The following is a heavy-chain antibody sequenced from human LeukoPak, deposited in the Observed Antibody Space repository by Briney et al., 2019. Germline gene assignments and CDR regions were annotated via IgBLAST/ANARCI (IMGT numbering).Heavy chain of an antibody. Sequence: SETLSLTCAVYGGSFSGYYWSWIRQPPGKGLEWIGEINHSGSTNYNPSLKSRVTISVDTSKNQFSLKLSSVTAADTAVYYCASVLRYFDWLVAFDYWGQGTLVTVSS. CDR3: ASVLRYFDWLVAFDY. D-gene: IGHD3-9*01. V-gene: IGHV4-34*01. CDR1: GGSFSGYY. CDR2: INHSGST. J-gene: IGHJ4*02.